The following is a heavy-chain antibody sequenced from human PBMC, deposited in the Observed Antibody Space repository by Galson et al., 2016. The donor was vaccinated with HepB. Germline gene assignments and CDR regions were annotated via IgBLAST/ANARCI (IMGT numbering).Heavy chain of an antibody. Sequence: SVKVSCKASGYSFTTYFLHWVRQAPGQRLEWMGWINAGSGDTKYSQKFQDRVTITSDPSARTAYMEVTSLRSEDTAMYYCARSMGELYFDYWGQGTLVTVSS. CDR2: INAGSGDT. CDR1: GYSFTTYF. V-gene: IGHV1-3*01. D-gene: IGHD3-16*01. CDR3: ARSMGELYFDY. J-gene: IGHJ4*01.